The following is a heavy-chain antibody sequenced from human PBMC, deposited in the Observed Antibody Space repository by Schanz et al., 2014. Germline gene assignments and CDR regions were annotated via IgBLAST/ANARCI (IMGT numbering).Heavy chain of an antibody. CDR3: ARGRRGLCSGISCPGGFFDY. J-gene: IGHJ4*02. Sequence: QEQLQQWGAGLLKASETLSLTCAVYGGSLSGYHWSWIRQPPGKGLEWIGEINHSGDTNNNPSLRSRVPISVDTPKTQFSRKRASVTAADTAVYYCARGRRGLCSGISCPGGFFDYWGQGTLVTISS. D-gene: IGHD2-2*01. CDR2: INHSGDT. CDR1: GGSLSGYH. V-gene: IGHV4-34*01.